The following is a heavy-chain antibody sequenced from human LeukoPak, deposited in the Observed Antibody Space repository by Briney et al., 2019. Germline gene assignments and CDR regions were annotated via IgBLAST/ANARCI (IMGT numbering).Heavy chain of an antibody. CDR3: AKVAFYYGSGSYCDY. CDR1: GFTFSSYG. CDR2: ISGSGGST. Sequence: GGSLRLSCAASGFTFSSYGMSWVRQAPGKGREWVSAISGSGGSTYYADSVKGRFTISRDNSKNTLYLQMNSLRAEDTAVYYCAKVAFYYGSGSYCDYWGQGTLVTVSS. V-gene: IGHV3-23*01. J-gene: IGHJ4*02. D-gene: IGHD3-10*01.